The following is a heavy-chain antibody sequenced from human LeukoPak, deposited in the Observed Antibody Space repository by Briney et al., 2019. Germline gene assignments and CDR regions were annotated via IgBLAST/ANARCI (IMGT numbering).Heavy chain of an antibody. Sequence: GGSLRLSCAASGFTFSSYSMNWVRQAPGKGLEWVSSISSSSSYIYYADSVKGRFTISRDNAKNSLYLQMNSLRAEDTAVYYCARAPYSSGWYAPFDYWGQGTLVTVSS. CDR3: ARAPYSSGWYAPFDY. D-gene: IGHD6-19*01. CDR2: ISSSSSYI. J-gene: IGHJ4*02. CDR1: GFTFSSYS. V-gene: IGHV3-21*01.